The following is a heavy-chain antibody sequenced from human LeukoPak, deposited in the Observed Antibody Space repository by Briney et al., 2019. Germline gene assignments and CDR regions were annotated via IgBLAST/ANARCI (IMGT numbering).Heavy chain of an antibody. J-gene: IGHJ4*02. Sequence: GGSLRLSCATSGFTFSSYNMNWVRQAPGKGLEWVSFISSNGKTIHYADSVKGRFTISRDNSKNTLYLQMNSLRAEDTAVYYCAGVAAAGTSNGYWGQGTLVTVSS. D-gene: IGHD6-13*01. V-gene: IGHV3-48*01. CDR3: AGVAAAGTSNGY. CDR2: ISSNGKTI. CDR1: GFTFSSYN.